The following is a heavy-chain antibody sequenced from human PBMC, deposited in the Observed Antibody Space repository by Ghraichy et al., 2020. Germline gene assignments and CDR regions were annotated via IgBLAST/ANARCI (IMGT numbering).Heavy chain of an antibody. D-gene: IGHD3-3*01. CDR1: GFTFGSYA. Sequence: GVLNISCAASGFTFGSYAMTWVRQAPGKGLEWVSAISATGGATYYADSVKGRFTISRDNSKNTLYLQMNSLSAEDTALYYCAKWLKGGYYVVDYWGQGTLVPVSS. CDR2: ISATGGAT. V-gene: IGHV3-23*01. J-gene: IGHJ4*02. CDR3: AKWLKGGYYVVDY.